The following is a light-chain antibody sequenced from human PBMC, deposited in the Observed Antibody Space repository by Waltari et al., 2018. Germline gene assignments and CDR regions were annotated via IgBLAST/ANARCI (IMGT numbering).Light chain of an antibody. V-gene: IGLV2-11*01. CDR2: DVS. CDR1: SSDVGGYNS. Sequence: QSALTQPRSVSGSPGQSVTISCTGTSSDVGGYNSVSWYQHHPGKAPKLMIYDVSKRPSGVPDRFSGSKSGNTASLTISGLQAEDEADYYCCSYAGTYPVVFGGGTKVTVL. CDR3: CSYAGTYPVV. J-gene: IGLJ2*01.